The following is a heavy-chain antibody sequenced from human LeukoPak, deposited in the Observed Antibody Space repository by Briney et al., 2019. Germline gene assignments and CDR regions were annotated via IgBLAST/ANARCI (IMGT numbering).Heavy chain of an antibody. CDR2: IYPGDFDT. CDR3: ARLGDGGYYIDV. J-gene: IGHJ6*03. D-gene: IGHD5-24*01. V-gene: IGHV5-51*01. CDR1: GYRFTTYW. Sequence: GESLKISCKVSGYRFTTYWIGWVRQMPGKGLEYMGIIYPGDFDTRYSPSFQGQVTISADTTINTAYLQWSSLKASDTARYYCARLGDGGYYIDVWGKGTTVIVSS.